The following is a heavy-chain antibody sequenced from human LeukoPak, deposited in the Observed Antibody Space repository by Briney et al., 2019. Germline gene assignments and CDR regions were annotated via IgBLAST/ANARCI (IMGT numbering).Heavy chain of an antibody. CDR2: IYSGGST. CDR1: GFTVSSNY. Sequence: GSLRLSFAASGFTVSSNYMSWVRQAPGKGLEWVSVIYSGGSTYYADSVKGRFTISRDNSKNTLYLQMNSLRAEDTAVYYCARGSAAAGFDPWAREPWSPSPQ. V-gene: IGHV3-53*01. J-gene: IGHJ5*02. CDR3: ARGSAAAGFDP. D-gene: IGHD6-13*01.